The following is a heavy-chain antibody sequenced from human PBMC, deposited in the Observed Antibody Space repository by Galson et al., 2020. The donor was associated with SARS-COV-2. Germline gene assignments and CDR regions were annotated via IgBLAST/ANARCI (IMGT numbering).Heavy chain of an antibody. Sequence: GGSLRLSCAASGFTVSRNYMRWVRQAPGKGLEWVSDISVGGDTFYADSVKGRFTISRDSLKNTLYLQINSLRAEDTAVYYCAGAPRGYDYGMDVWGQGTTVTVS. D-gene: IGHD3-10*01. CDR3: AGAPRGYDYGMDV. V-gene: IGHV3-53*05. J-gene: IGHJ6*02. CDR1: GFTVSRNY. CDR2: ISVGGDT.